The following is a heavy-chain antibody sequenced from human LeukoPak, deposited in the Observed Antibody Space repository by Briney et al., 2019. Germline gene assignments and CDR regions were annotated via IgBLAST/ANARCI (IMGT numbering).Heavy chain of an antibody. Sequence: GGSLRLSCAASGFTFSSYWMSWVRQAPGRGLEWVANIKQDGSEKYYVDSVKGRFTISRDNAKNSLYLQMNSLRAEDTAVYYCARDNSGYDPLEGYWGQGTLVTVSS. V-gene: IGHV3-7*01. CDR3: ARDNSGYDPLEGY. J-gene: IGHJ4*02. CDR2: IKQDGSEK. CDR1: GFTFSSYW. D-gene: IGHD5-12*01.